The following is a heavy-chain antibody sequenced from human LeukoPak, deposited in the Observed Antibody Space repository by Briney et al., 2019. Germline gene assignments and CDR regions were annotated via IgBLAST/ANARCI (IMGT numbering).Heavy chain of an antibody. CDR3: AKSRSDVVDY. CDR1: GFTFSSYG. CDR2: ISYDGSNK. D-gene: IGHD3-3*01. Sequence: GGSLRLSCTASGFTFSSYGMHWVRQAPGKGLEWVAVISYDGSNKYYADSVKGRFTISRDNSKNTLYLQMNSLRAEDTAVYYCAKSRSDVVDYWGQGTLVTVSS. J-gene: IGHJ4*02. V-gene: IGHV3-30*18.